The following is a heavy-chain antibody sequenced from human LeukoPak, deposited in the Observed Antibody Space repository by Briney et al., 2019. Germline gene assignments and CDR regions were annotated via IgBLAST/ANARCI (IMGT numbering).Heavy chain of an antibody. D-gene: IGHD3-10*01. J-gene: IGHJ4*02. CDR3: AKEGYYGSGSYYNPYYFDY. CDR1: GFTFSNYA. Sequence: GGSLRLSCAASGFTFSNYAMSWVRQAPGKGLEWVSAISGSGGSTYYADSVKGRFTISGDNSKNTLYLQMNSLRAEDTAVYYCAKEGYYGSGSYYNPYYFDYWGQGTLVTVSS. CDR2: ISGSGGST. V-gene: IGHV3-23*01.